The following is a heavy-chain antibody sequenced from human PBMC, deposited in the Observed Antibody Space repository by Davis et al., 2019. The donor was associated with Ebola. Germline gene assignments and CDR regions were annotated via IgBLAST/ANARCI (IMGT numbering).Heavy chain of an antibody. CDR3: ARDQHDYGDYNWFDP. J-gene: IGHJ5*02. CDR1: GYTFTSYA. V-gene: IGHV1-3*01. D-gene: IGHD4-17*01. Sequence: ASVKVSCKASGYTFTSYAMHWVRQAPGQRLEWMGWINAGNGNTKYSQKFQGRVTITTDTSTSTAYMELRSLRSDDTAVYYCARDQHDYGDYNWFDPWGQGTLVTVSS. CDR2: INAGNGNT.